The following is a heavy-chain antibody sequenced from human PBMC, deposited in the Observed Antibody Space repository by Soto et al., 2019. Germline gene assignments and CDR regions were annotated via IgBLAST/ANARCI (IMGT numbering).Heavy chain of an antibody. CDR1: GFTFSNYA. V-gene: IGHV3-23*01. CDR3: AKEGTSGLYYFDY. J-gene: IGHJ4*02. CDR2: ISGSGGSP. D-gene: IGHD6-19*01. Sequence: ELQLLESGGCLVQPGGSLRLSCAASGFTFSNYAMNWVRQAPGKGLEWVSTISGSGGSPYYADSVKGRFTISRDNSRNTLYLQMNSLRAGESAIYYCAKEGTSGLYYFDYWGQGTLVTVSS.